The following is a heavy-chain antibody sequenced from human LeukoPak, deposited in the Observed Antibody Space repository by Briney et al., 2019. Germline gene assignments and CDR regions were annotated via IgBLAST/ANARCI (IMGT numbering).Heavy chain of an antibody. CDR2: ISSSSSSSTI. D-gene: IGHD6-19*01. CDR3: ARSYSSGSNWFDP. CDR1: GYTFSSYS. Sequence: GGSLRLSCAASGYTFSSYSMNWVRQAPGKGLEWVSYISSSSSSSTIYYADSVKGRFTISRDNAKNSLYLQMNSLRAEDTAVYYCARSYSSGSNWFDPWGQGTLVTVSS. V-gene: IGHV3-48*01. J-gene: IGHJ5*02.